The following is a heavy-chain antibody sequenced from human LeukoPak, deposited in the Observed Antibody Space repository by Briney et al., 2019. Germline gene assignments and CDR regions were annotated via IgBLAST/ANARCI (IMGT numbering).Heavy chain of an antibody. CDR3: ARVWKVGAIGSTMDV. CDR1: GFTFDDYG. V-gene: IGHV3-20*04. CDR2: INWNGGST. Sequence: GGSLRLSCAASGFTFDDYGMSWVRQAPAKGLEWVSGINWNGGSTGYADSVKGRFTISRHTAKNALYLQMNSLRAEDTALYYCARVWKVGAIGSTMDVWGKGTTVTVSS. J-gene: IGHJ6*03. D-gene: IGHD1-26*01.